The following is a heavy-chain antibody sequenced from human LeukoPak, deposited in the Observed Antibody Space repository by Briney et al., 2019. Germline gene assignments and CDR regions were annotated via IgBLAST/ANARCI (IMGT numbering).Heavy chain of an antibody. CDR1: GGSFTGSN. J-gene: IGHJ6*03. V-gene: IGHV4-34*12. D-gene: IGHD4-17*01. CDR3: ARAEDYGDYPRHYYYYMDV. Sequence: PPETLSLTSAVHGGSFTGSNWSWIRHPPGKGLEWIGEIIIIESTNYNPSLKSRVTISVDTSKNQFSLKLSSVTAADTAVYYCARAEDYGDYPRHYYYYMDVWGKGTTVTVSS. CDR2: IIIIEST.